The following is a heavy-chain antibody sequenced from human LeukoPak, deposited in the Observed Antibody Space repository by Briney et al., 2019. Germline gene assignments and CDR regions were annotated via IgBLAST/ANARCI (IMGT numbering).Heavy chain of an antibody. J-gene: IGHJ4*02. D-gene: IGHD6-13*01. CDR3: ARDQDSVRWIAAAGGDYYFDY. CDR1: GFTFSSYG. CDR2: ISYDGSNK. Sequence: PGGSLRLSCAASGFTFSSYGMHWVRQAPGKGLEWVAVISYDGSNKYYADSVKGRFTISRDNSKNTLYLQMNSLRAEDTAVYYCARDQDSVRWIAAAGGDYYFDYWGQGTLVTVSS. V-gene: IGHV3-30*03.